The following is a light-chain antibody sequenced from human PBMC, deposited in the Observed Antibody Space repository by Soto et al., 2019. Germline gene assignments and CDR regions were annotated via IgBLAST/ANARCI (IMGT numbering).Light chain of an antibody. CDR1: QTIHNY. CDR2: DAS. Sequence: EIVLTQSPATLSLSPGEGATLSCRASQTIHNYLAWYQQKPGRPPSLLIYDASNRAAGIPAKFSGSGSGTDFTLTISSLEPEDSAFSYCQQRSAWPPTFGRGTKVEI. V-gene: IGKV3-11*01. CDR3: QQRSAWPPT. J-gene: IGKJ1*01.